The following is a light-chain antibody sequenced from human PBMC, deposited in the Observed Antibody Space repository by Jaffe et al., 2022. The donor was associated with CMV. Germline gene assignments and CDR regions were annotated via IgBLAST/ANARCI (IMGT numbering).Light chain of an antibody. V-gene: IGKV1-5*03. J-gene: IGKJ2*01. CDR2: KAS. CDR3: QHYDNYPYT. Sequence: DIQMTQSPSTLSASVGDRVIITCRASQSISSWLAWYQQKPGKAPKLLIYKASTLESGVPSRFSGSGSGTEFTLTISSLQPDDFATYYCQHYDNYPYTFGQGTKLEI. CDR1: QSISSW.